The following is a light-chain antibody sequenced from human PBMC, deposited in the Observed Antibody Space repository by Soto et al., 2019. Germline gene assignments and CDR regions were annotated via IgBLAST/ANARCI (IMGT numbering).Light chain of an antibody. CDR2: GAS. CDR1: QSVSSSY. V-gene: IGKV3-20*01. Sequence: VLTKSPATLSLSLADRPTLSCRASQSVSSSYLAWYQQKPGQAPRLLIYGASSRATGIPDRFSGSGSGTDFTLTISRLEPEDFAVYYCQQYGSSLLTFGGGTKVDIK. CDR3: QQYGSSLLT. J-gene: IGKJ4*01.